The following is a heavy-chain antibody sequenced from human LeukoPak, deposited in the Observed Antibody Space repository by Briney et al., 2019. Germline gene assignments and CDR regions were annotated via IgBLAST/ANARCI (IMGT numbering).Heavy chain of an antibody. CDR3: AKDQVSSSIWYFDL. Sequence: GGALRLSCAASGFTFSSYGMSCVRQAPGKGLEWVSAISGSGGSTYYADSVKGRFTISRDNSKNTLYLQMNSLRAEDTAVYYCAKDQVSSSIWYFDLWGRGTLVTVSS. CDR1: GFTFSSYG. CDR2: ISGSGGST. J-gene: IGHJ2*01. V-gene: IGHV3-23*01.